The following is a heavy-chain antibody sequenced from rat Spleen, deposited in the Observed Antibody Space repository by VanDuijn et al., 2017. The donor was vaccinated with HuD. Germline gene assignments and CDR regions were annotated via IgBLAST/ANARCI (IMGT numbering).Heavy chain of an antibody. CDR1: GFTFSDYY. D-gene: IGHD5-1*01. V-gene: IGHV2S12*01. Sequence: VQLVESGGDLVQPGRSLKLSCAASGFTFSDYYMAWVRQPPGKGLEWIAAILSGGNTYYNPALKSRLSISRDTSKSQVFLKMNILQTEDTAMYFCARGWERVAYWGQGTLVTVSS. J-gene: IGHJ3*01. CDR2: ILSGGNT. CDR3: ARGWERVAY.